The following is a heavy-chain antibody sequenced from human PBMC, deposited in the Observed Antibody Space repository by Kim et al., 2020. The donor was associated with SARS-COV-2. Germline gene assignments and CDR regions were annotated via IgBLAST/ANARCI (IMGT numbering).Heavy chain of an antibody. V-gene: IGHV1-69*04. CDR3: ARDRGALGVAVAGTSWFDP. Sequence: SVKVSCKASGGTFSSYAISWVRQAPGQGLEWMGRIIPILGIANYAQKFQGRVTITADKSTSTAYMELSSLRSEDTAVYYCARDRGALGVAVAGTSWFDPWGQGTLVTVSS. J-gene: IGHJ5*02. CDR1: GGTFSSYA. CDR2: IIPILGIA. D-gene: IGHD6-19*01.